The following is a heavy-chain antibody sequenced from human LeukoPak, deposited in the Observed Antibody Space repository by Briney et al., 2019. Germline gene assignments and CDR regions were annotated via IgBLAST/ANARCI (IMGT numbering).Heavy chain of an antibody. J-gene: IGHJ3*02. CDR3: ERATWTIAVAGSYAFDI. V-gene: IGHV1-18*01. D-gene: IGHD6-19*01. CDR1: GYTFTSYG. CDR2: ISAYNGNT. Sequence: ASVKVSCKASGYTFTSYGISWVRQAPGQGLEWMGWISAYNGNTNYAQKLQGRVTMTTDTSTSTAYMELRSLRSDEAAVDYCERATWTIAVAGSYAFDIWGQGTMVTVSS.